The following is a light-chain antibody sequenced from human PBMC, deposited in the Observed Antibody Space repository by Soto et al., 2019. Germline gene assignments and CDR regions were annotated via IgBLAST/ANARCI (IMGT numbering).Light chain of an antibody. Sequence: HSALTKPASVSGSPGQSITISCTGTSSDVGSYNYVSWYQHHPGKAPKLVIYDVDDRPSGVSNRFSGSKSGNTASLTISGLQAEDEADYYCSSFTNSSPLGVFGTGTKVTVL. V-gene: IGLV2-14*03. CDR3: SSFTNSSPLGV. J-gene: IGLJ1*01. CDR2: DVD. CDR1: SSDVGSYNY.